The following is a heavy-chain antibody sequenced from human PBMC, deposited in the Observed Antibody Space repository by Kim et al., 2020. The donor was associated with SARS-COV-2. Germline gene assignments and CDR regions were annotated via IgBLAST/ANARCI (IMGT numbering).Heavy chain of an antibody. CDR3: AKEWVTYYYGSGSYAPFGY. V-gene: IGHV3-30*18. Sequence: GGSLRLSCAASGFTFSSYGMHWVRQAPGKGLEWVAVISYDGSNKYYADSVKGRFTISRDNSKNTLYLQMNSLRAEATAVYYCAKEWVTYYYGSGSYAPFGYWGQGTLVTVSS. CDR2: ISYDGSNK. CDR1: GFTFSSYG. D-gene: IGHD3-10*01. J-gene: IGHJ4*02.